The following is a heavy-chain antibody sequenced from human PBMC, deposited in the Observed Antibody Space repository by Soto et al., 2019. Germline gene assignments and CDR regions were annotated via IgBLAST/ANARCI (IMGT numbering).Heavy chain of an antibody. CDR2: IYYSGST. CDR3: ARAPNGSGYDLGPYYYYYYMDV. V-gene: IGHV4-31*03. D-gene: IGHD5-12*01. J-gene: IGHJ6*03. CDR1: GGSISSGGYY. Sequence: SETLSLTCTVSGGSISSGGYYWSWIRQHPGKGLEWIGYIYYSGSTYYNPSLKSRVTISVDTSKNQFSLKLSSVTAADTAVYYCARAPNGSGYDLGPYYYYYYMDVWGKETTVTVSS.